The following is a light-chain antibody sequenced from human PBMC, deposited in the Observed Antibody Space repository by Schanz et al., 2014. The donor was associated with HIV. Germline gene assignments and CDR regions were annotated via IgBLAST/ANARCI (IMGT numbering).Light chain of an antibody. CDR2: GAS. V-gene: IGKV3-20*01. CDR1: QSVNSNF. J-gene: IGKJ3*01. Sequence: EIVLTQSPGTLSLSPGERATLSCRASQSVNSNFLGWYQQKPGQAPRLLIFGASNRATGTPDRFSGSGSGTEFTLTISSLQSEDFATYYCQQLSSYPLFTFGPGTKVDLK. CDR3: QQLSSYPLFT.